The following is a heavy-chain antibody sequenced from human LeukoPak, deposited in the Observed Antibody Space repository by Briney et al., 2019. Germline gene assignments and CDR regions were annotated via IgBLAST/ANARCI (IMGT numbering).Heavy chain of an antibody. CDR3: AREHVDTAIPYYFDY. J-gene: IGHJ4*02. D-gene: IGHD5-18*01. Sequence: ASVKVSCKTSGYTFTIYGISWVRQAPGQGLEWMGWISAYNGNTNYAQKLQGRVTMTTDTSTSTAYMELRSLRSDDTAVYYCAREHVDTAIPYYFDYWGQGTLVTVSS. V-gene: IGHV1-18*01. CDR1: GYTFTIYG. CDR2: ISAYNGNT.